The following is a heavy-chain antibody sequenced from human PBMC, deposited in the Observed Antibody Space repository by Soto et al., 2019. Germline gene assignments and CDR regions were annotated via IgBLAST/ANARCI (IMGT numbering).Heavy chain of an antibody. V-gene: IGHV2-26*01. D-gene: IGHD6-19*01. CDR2: IDSSGEK. J-gene: IGHJ5*02. Sequence: QVTLKESGPVLVNPTETLTLRCTVSGLSITDSEMGVSWIRQPPGQPLEWLAHIDSSGEKSYRKILKSRRAISKDTSKSQIVLTMTNMDPADTATYYCARRHLAVAVSPWFDPWGQGIPVTVSS. CDR1: GLSITDSEMG. CDR3: ARRHLAVAVSPWFDP.